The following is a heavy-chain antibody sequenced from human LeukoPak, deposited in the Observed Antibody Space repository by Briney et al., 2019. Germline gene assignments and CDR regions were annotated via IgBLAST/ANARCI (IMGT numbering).Heavy chain of an antibody. V-gene: IGHV1-2*02. CDR3: ARDPWGSGSYHGSNYYYYYYMDV. J-gene: IGHJ6*03. CDR2: INPNSGGT. CDR1: GYTFTGYY. Sequence: ASVKVSCKASGYTFTGYYMHWVRQAPGQGLEWMGWINPNSGGTNYAQKFQGRVTMTRDTSISIVYMELSRLRSDDTAVYYCARDPWGSGSYHGSNYYYYYYMDVWGKGTTVTISS. D-gene: IGHD3-10*01.